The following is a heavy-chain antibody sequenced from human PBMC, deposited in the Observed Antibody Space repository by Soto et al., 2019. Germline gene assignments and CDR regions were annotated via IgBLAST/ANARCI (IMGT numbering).Heavy chain of an antibody. CDR1: GFTFSSYG. J-gene: IGHJ6*02. CDR2: ISYDGSNK. D-gene: IGHD1-26*01. V-gene: IGHV3-30*03. Sequence: QVQLVESGGGVVQPGRSLRLSCAASGFTFSSYGMHWVRQAPGKGLEWVAVISYDGSNKYYADSVKGRFTISRDNSKNTRYLQMNSLRAEDTAVYYCATSNGGTYYYYYGTDVWGQGTTVTVSS. CDR3: ATSNGGTYYYYYGTDV.